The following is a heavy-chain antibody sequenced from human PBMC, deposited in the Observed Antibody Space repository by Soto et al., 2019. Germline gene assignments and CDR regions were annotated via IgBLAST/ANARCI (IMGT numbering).Heavy chain of an antibody. V-gene: IGHV1-69*01. CDR1: GGTFSSYA. Sequence: QVQLVQSGAEVKKPGSSVKVSCKASGGTFSSYAISWVRQAPGQGLEWMGGIIPILGTANYAQKFQGRVTMTADESTRTDSMELRSLRSEDTAVYYCARIGDSTRYCDLWGRGSLVTVSS. CDR3: ARIGDSTRYCDL. D-gene: IGHD2-2*01. J-gene: IGHJ2*01. CDR2: IIPILGTA.